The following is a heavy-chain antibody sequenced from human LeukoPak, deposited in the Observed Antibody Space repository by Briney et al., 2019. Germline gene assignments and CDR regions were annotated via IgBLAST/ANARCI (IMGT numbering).Heavy chain of an antibody. CDR3: AKDHYDSSGYYFGVDN. D-gene: IGHD3-22*01. CDR2: TTYDGSYQ. Sequence: SLRLSCAASGFTFWSYGVHWVRRAPGTGLEWVAVTTYDGSYQYYGDSVKGRFSISRDNSKSTLYLQMNSLRPEDTGVYYCAKDHYDSSGYYFGVDNWGQGTLVTVSS. CDR1: GFTFWSYG. J-gene: IGHJ4*02. V-gene: IGHV3-30*18.